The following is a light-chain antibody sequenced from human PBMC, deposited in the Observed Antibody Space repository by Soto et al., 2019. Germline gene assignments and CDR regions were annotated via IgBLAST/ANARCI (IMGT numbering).Light chain of an antibody. CDR1: QSVSGW. CDR3: QHYSGYSRT. CDR2: NAY. J-gene: IGKJ1*01. V-gene: IGKV1-5*01. Sequence: DIQMTQSPSTLSASVGDRVTITCRASQSVSGWLAWYQQKPGKAPNLLIYNAYILESGVPSRFSGSGSGTEFTLTISSLQPDDFATYYCQHYSGYSRTFGQGTKVEIK.